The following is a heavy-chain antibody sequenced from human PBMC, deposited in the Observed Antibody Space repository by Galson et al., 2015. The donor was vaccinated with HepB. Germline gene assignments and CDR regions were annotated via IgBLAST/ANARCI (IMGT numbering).Heavy chain of an antibody. J-gene: IGHJ4*02. V-gene: IGHV3-30*03. CDR2: ISYDGSNK. Sequence: SLRLSCAASGFTFSSYGMHWVRQAPGKGLEWVAVISYDGSNKYYADSVKGRFTISRDNSKNTLYLQMNSLRAEDTAVYYCEAVAGSTPFDYWGQGTLVTVSS. CDR1: GFTFSSYG. CDR3: EAVAGSTPFDY. D-gene: IGHD6-19*01.